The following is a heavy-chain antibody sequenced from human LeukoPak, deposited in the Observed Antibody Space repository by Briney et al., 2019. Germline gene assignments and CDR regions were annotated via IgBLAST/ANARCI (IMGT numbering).Heavy chain of an antibody. V-gene: IGHV4-59*12. CDR3: ARDIGAGSTSFIPADY. Sequence: SETLSLTCTVSGGSISSYYWSWIRQPPGKGLEWIGYIYYSGSTNYNPSLKSRVTISVDTSKNQFSLKLSSVTAADTAVYYCARDIGAGSTSFIPADYWGQGTLVTVSS. J-gene: IGHJ4*02. CDR1: GGSISSYY. CDR2: IYYSGST. D-gene: IGHD2-2*01.